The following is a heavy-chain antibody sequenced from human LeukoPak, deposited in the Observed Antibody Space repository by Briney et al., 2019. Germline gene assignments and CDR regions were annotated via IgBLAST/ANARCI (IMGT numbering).Heavy chain of an antibody. Sequence: SETLSLTCTVSGGSISGSSYYWGWIRQPPGKGLEWIGTIYYSGSTNYNPSLKSRVTISLDTSKNQFSLRLSSVTAADTAVYHCVRLQPNTGEWAFDIWGQGTMVSVSS. J-gene: IGHJ3*02. CDR1: GGSISGSSYY. V-gene: IGHV4-39*07. D-gene: IGHD1-1*01. CDR3: VRLQPNTGEWAFDI. CDR2: IYYSGST.